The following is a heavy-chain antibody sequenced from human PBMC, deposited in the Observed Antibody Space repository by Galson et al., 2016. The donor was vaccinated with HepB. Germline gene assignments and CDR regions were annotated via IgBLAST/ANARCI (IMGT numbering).Heavy chain of an antibody. D-gene: IGHD3-10*01. CDR3: ARAGSTSMVQGWAYRMDY. CDR1: GYSFITYA. V-gene: IGHV1-3*01. J-gene: IGHJ4*02. Sequence: SVKVSCKASGYSFITYAMHWVRQAPGQRLEWMGWINAGNGDTKYSQKLQGRVTITRDTSASTAYMELSSLRSEDTAVYFCARAGSTSMVQGWAYRMDYWGQGTLVTVSS. CDR2: INAGNGDT.